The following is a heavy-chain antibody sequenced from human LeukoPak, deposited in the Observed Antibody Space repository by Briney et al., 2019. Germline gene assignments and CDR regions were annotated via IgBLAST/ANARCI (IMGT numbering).Heavy chain of an antibody. D-gene: IGHD4-23*01. J-gene: IGHJ4*02. CDR3: GRDYGANSPFFDY. CDR2: IHYSGST. V-gene: IGHV4-59*01. CDR1: GGSFSGYY. Sequence: SETLSLTCTVSGGSFSGYYWSWIRQPPGKGLEWIGYIHYSGSTNYNPSLKSRVSLSVDTPKNQFSLKLSSVTAADTALYYCGRDYGANSPFFDYWGQGTLVTVSS.